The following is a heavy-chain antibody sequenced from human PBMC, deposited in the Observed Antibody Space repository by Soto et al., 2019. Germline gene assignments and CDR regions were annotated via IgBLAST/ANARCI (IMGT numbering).Heavy chain of an antibody. V-gene: IGHV4-34*01. D-gene: IGHD3-16*02. J-gene: IGHJ4*02. Sequence: TCAVHGGTLRGYYWSWIRQPPGKGLEWIGEIDHSGSTKYNPSLKSRVTTSIDTSKNQFSLKLSSVTAADTAVYYCARTYDYIWGTYRLDYWGQGTPVTVSS. CDR1: GGTLRGYY. CDR2: IDHSGST. CDR3: ARTYDYIWGTYRLDY.